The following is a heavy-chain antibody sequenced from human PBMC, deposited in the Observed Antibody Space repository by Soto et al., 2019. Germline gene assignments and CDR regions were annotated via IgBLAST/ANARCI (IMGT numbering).Heavy chain of an antibody. V-gene: IGHV4-39*01. CDR3: ARTSGSGSYYHWYYFDY. CDR1: GGSISSSSYY. Sequence: QLQLQESGPGLVKPSETLSLTCTVSGGSISSSSYYWGWIRQPPGKGLEWIGSIYYSENTYYNPSLKSRVTISIDTSKNQFSLKLSSVTAADTAVYYCARTSGSGSYYHWYYFDYWAQGTLVTVSS. D-gene: IGHD3-10*01. CDR2: IYYSENT. J-gene: IGHJ4*02.